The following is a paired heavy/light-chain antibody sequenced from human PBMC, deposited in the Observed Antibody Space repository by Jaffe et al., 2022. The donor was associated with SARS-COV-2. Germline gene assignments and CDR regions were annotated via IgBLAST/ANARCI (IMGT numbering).Light chain of an antibody. J-gene: IGLJ2*01. V-gene: IGLV1-40*01. Sequence: QSVLTQPPSVSGAPGQRVTISCTGNSSNIGASYDVHWYRQFPGTAPKLLIYGNNNRPSGVPDRFSGSKSVTSASLAITGLQAEDEADYYCQSYDSSLSGSVFGGGTKLTVL. CDR2: GNN. CDR3: QSYDSSLSGSV. CDR1: SSNIGASYD.
Heavy chain of an antibody. CDR1: GITFGYYA. Sequence: EAQLLESGGGLVQPGGSLRLSCAASGITFGYYAMSWVRQAPGKGLEWISFISGTGYSTYYADSVKGRFTISRDNSQNTMDLQMNRLRAEDTAVYYCARYYYDDIRTSFASWGQGILVTVSS. J-gene: IGHJ5*02. D-gene: IGHD3-22*01. CDR3: ARYYYDDIRTSFAS. CDR2: ISGTGYST. V-gene: IGHV3-23*01.